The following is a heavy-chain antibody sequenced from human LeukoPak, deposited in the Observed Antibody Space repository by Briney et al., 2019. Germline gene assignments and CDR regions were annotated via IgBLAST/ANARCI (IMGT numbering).Heavy chain of an antibody. CDR3: AKGGNDGDDAFDI. D-gene: IGHD1-1*01. J-gene: IGHJ3*02. Sequence: PGRSLRLSYAASGFTFSSYGMHWVRQAPGKGLEWVAVIWYDGSNKYYADSVKGRFTISRDNSKNTLYLQMNSLRAEDTAVYYCAKGGNDGDDAFDIWGQGTMVTVSS. CDR1: GFTFSSYG. CDR2: IWYDGSNK. V-gene: IGHV3-33*06.